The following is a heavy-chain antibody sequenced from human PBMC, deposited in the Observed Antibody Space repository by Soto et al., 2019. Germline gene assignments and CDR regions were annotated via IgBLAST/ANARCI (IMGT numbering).Heavy chain of an antibody. Sequence: SETLSLTCAVSGGSISSGGYSWSWIRQPPGKGLEWIGYIYHSGSTYYNPSLKSLVTISVDRSKNQFSLKLSSVTAADTAVYYCASTMVRGVMGLDYWGQGTLVTVSS. D-gene: IGHD3-10*01. CDR2: IYHSGST. CDR3: ASTMVRGVMGLDY. J-gene: IGHJ4*02. CDR1: GGSISSGGYS. V-gene: IGHV4-30-2*01.